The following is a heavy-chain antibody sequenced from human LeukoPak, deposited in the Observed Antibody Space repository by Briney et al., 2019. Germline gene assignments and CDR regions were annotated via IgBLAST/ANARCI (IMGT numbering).Heavy chain of an antibody. J-gene: IGHJ5*02. CDR3: AREGPYWFDP. CDR2: IHYSGST. CDR1: GGSISSYY. Sequence: PSETLSLTCTVSGGSISSYYWSWIRQPPGKGLEWIGYIHYSGSTNHNPSLKSRVTISVDTSKNQFSLKVSSVTAADTAVYYCAREGPYWFDPWGQGTLVTVSS. V-gene: IGHV4-59*01.